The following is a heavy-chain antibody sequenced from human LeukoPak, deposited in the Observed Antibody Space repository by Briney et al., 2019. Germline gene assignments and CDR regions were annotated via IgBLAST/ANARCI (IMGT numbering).Heavy chain of an antibody. CDR1: GFTFSSYG. J-gene: IGHJ4*02. CDR3: AKDALHLGVNWLDY. V-gene: IGHV3-30*02. Sequence: GGSLRLSCAASGFTFSSYGMHWVRQAPGNGLAWVAFIRYDGSNKYYADSVKGRFTISRDNSKNTLYLQMNSLRAEDTAVYYCAKDALHLGVNWLDYWGQGTLVTVSS. D-gene: IGHD2-21*01. CDR2: IRYDGSNK.